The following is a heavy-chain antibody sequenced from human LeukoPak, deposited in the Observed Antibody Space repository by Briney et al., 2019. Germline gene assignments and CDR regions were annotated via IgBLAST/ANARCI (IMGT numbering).Heavy chain of an antibody. D-gene: IGHD3-10*01. J-gene: IGHJ6*02. V-gene: IGHV3-23*01. CDR1: GFTFRSYA. CDR2: ISGSGGDT. CDR3: ARTCIRGVLYYYYGMDV. Sequence: GGSLRLSCAASGFTFRSYAIYWVRQAPGKGLEWVSGISGSGGDTYFADSVKGRFTISRDNSKNTLYLQMNSLRAEDTAVYYCARTCIRGVLYYYYGMDVWGQGTTVTVSS.